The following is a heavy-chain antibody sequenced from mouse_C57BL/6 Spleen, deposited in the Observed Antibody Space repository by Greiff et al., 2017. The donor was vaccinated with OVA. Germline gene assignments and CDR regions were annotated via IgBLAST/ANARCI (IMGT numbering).Heavy chain of an antibody. J-gene: IGHJ4*01. CDR1: GYTFTSYW. V-gene: IGHV1-69*01. D-gene: IGHD1-1*01. Sequence: QVQLQQPGAELVMPGASVKLSCKASGYTFTSYWMHWVKQRPGQGLEWIGEIDPSDSYTNYNQKFKGKSTLTVDKSSSTAYMQRSSLTSEDSAVYYCARSGSSSYYAMDYWGQGTSVTVSS. CDR3: ARSGSSSYYAMDY. CDR2: IDPSDSYT.